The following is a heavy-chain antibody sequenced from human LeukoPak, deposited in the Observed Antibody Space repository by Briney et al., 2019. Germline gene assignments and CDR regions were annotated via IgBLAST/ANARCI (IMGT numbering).Heavy chain of an antibody. D-gene: IGHD1-14*01. J-gene: IGHJ4*02. CDR3: AKSSPPPINY. V-gene: IGHV3-48*01. CDR2: ISSSSSTI. Sequence: PGGSLRLSCAASGFTFSSYSMNWVRQAPGKGLEWVSYISSSSSTIYYADSVKGRFTISRDNSKNTVYLQMNSLRAEDTAVYYWAKSSPPPINYWGQGTLVTVSS. CDR1: GFTFSSYS.